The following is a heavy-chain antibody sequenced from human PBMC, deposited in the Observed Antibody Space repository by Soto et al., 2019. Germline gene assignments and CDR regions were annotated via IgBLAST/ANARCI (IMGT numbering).Heavy chain of an antibody. J-gene: IGHJ4*02. D-gene: IGHD4-17*01. CDR2: IFWNDDK. CDR3: ARGYTYDFDY. Sequence: QITLKESGPTLVKPTQTLTLTCTFSGFSFTTSGVNVGWIRQPPGKALEWLALIFWNDDKRYSPSLKIRLTITKDTSKNQVVLTMTNMDPVDTATYYCARGYTYDFDYWGQGTLVTVSS. CDR1: GFSFTTSGVN. V-gene: IGHV2-5*01.